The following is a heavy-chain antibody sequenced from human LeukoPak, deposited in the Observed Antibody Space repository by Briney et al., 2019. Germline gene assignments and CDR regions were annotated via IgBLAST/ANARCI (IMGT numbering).Heavy chain of an antibody. CDR2: ISSSSSYI. Sequence: GGSLRLSCAASGFTFSSYSMNWVRQAPGKGLEWVSSISSSSSYIYYADSVKGRFTISRDNAKNSLYLQMNSLRAEGTAVYYCAKLFTDYYDSSGYGYFDYWGQGTLVTVSS. J-gene: IGHJ4*02. CDR3: AKLFTDYYDSSGYGYFDY. V-gene: IGHV3-21*01. CDR1: GFTFSSYS. D-gene: IGHD3-22*01.